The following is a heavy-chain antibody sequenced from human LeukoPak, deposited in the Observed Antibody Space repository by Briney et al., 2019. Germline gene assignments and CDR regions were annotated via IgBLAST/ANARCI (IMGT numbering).Heavy chain of an antibody. CDR3: AVERVVVAANSEGNFDY. J-gene: IGHJ4*02. CDR1: GGSISSSSYY. V-gene: IGHV4-39*07. CDR2: IYYSGST. Sequence: SETLSLTCTVSGGSISSSSYYWGWIRQPPGKGLEWIGSIYYSGSTYYNPSLKSRVTISVDTPKNQFSLKLSSVTAADTAVYYCAVERVVVAANSEGNFDYWGQGTLVTVSS. D-gene: IGHD2-15*01.